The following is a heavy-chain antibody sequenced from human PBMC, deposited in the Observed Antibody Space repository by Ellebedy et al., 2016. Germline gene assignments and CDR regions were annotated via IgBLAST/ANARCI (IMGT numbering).Heavy chain of an antibody. CDR2: INPNSGGT. D-gene: IGHD5-24*01. Sequence: ASVKVSXXASGYTFTGYYMHWVRQAPGQGLEWMGWINPNSGGTNYAQKFQGRVTMTRDTSISTAYMELSRLRSDDTAVYYCARDLQWLQLPTVPDWGQGTLVTVSS. CDR1: GYTFTGYY. J-gene: IGHJ4*02. CDR3: ARDLQWLQLPTVPD. V-gene: IGHV1-2*02.